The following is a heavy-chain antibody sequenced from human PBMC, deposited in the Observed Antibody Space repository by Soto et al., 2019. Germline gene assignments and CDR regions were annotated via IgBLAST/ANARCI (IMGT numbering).Heavy chain of an antibody. CDR1: GGSISSGGNY. V-gene: IGHV4-31*03. CDR2: IYYSGST. Sequence: SETLSLTCTVSGGSISSGGNYWSWIRQHPGKGLEWIGYIYYSGSTYYNPSLKSRVTISVDTSKNQFSLKLSSVTAADTAVYYCARDRSYYFDYWGQGTLVTVSS. CDR3: ARDRSYYFDY. J-gene: IGHJ4*02.